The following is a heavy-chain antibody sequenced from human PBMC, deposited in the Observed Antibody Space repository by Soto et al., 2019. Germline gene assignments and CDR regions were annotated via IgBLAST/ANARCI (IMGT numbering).Heavy chain of an antibody. V-gene: IGHV3-33*01. J-gene: IGHJ5*02. CDR1: GFTFSSYG. Sequence: QVQLVESGGGVVQPGRSLRLSCAASGFTFSSYGMHWVRQAPGKGLEWVAVIWYDGSNKYYADSVKGRLTISRDNSKNTLYLQMNSLRAEDTAVYYCARDVVGGIAAAATGWFDPWGQGTLVTVSS. CDR2: IWYDGSNK. CDR3: ARDVVGGIAAAATGWFDP. D-gene: IGHD6-13*01.